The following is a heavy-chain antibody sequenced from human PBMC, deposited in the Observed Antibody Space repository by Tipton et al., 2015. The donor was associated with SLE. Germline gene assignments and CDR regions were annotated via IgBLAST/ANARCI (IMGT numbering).Heavy chain of an antibody. CDR1: GGSISSYY. J-gene: IGHJ3*02. CDR3: ARVGLLVPDAFDI. D-gene: IGHD1-26*01. Sequence: GLVKPSETLSLTCTVSGGSISSYYWSWIRQPPEKGLEWIGYLFTSGTTNYNPSLKSRVTISVDTSKNQFSLKLRSVTAADTAVYYCARVGLLVPDAFDIWGQGTLVTVSS. V-gene: IGHV4-4*08. CDR2: LFTSGTT.